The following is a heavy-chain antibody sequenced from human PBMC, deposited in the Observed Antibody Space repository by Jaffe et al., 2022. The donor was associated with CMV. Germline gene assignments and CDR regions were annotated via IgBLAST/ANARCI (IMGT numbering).Heavy chain of an antibody. Sequence: EVQLVESGGGLVQPGGSLRLSCAASGFTFSSYWMHWVRQAPGKGLVWVSRINSDGSSTSYADSVKGRFTISRDNAKNTLYLQMNSLRAEDTAVYYCARGVYCGGDCYRPPNWFDPWGQGTLVTVSS. J-gene: IGHJ5*02. V-gene: IGHV3-74*01. CDR2: INSDGSST. CDR3: ARGVYCGGDCYRPPNWFDP. CDR1: GFTFSSYW. D-gene: IGHD2-21*02.